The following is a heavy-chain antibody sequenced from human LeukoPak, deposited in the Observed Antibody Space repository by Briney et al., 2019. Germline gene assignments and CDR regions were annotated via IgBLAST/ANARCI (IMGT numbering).Heavy chain of an antibody. J-gene: IGHJ5*02. CDR2: IYYSGST. CDR3: ARSGRDWATRPRNWFDP. CDR1: GYSLSSSYY. D-gene: IGHD5-24*01. V-gene: IGHV4-38-2*02. Sequence: SETLSLTCTVSGYSLSSSYYWGWIRQPPGKGLEWIGSIYYSGSTYYNPSLKSRVTISVDTSKNQFSLKLSSVTAADTAVYYCARSGRDWATRPRNWFDPWGQGTLVTVSS.